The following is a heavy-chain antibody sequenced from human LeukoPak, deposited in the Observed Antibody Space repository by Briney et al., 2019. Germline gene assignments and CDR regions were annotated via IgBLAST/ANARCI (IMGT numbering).Heavy chain of an antibody. V-gene: IGHV3-21*01. CDR2: ISSRSTYI. CDR1: GSSLSRYS. CDR3: ASGFEATISYFDN. J-gene: IGHJ4*02. Sequence: GGSLRLSCTAPGSSLSRYSLNWVRQAPGKGLEWVSTISSRSTYIYYADSVKGRFTISRDNAENSLYLDTTSLRAEDTAIYYCASGFEATISYFDNWGQGTLVTVSS. D-gene: IGHD5-12*01.